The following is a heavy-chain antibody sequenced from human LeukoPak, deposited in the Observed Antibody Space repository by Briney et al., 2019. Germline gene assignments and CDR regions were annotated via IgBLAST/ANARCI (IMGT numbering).Heavy chain of an antibody. D-gene: IGHD2-15*01. J-gene: IGHJ1*01. V-gene: IGHV1-69*04. CDR1: GGTFSSYA. Sequence: GASVKVSCKASGGTFSSYAISWVRQAPGQGLEWMGRIIPTLGIANYAQKFQGRVTTTADKSTSTAYMELSSLRSEDTAVYYCARAYCSGGSCYPEYFQHWGQGTLVTVSS. CDR3: ARAYCSGGSCYPEYFQH. CDR2: IIPTLGIA.